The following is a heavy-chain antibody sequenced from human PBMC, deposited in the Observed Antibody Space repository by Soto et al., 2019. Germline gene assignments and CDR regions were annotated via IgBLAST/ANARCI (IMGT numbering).Heavy chain of an antibody. D-gene: IGHD3-22*01. J-gene: IGHJ4*02. V-gene: IGHV3-49*04. CDR2: IRSKAYGGTT. CDR1: GFTFGDYA. Sequence: GGSLRLSXTASGFTFGDYAMSWVRQAPGKGLEWVGFIRSKAYGGTTEYAASVKGRFTISRDDSKSIAYLQMNSLKTEDTAVYYCTREINYYSSGYYPPDYWGQGTLVTVS. CDR3: TREINYYSSGYYPPDY.